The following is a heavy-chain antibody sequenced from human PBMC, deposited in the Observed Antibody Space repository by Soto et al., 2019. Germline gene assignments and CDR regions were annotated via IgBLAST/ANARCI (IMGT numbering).Heavy chain of an antibody. J-gene: IGHJ6*02. Sequence: ASVKVSCKASGYTFTRYGISWVRQAPGQGLEWMGWISTYNGTTNYAQKLQGRVTMTTGSSTNTAYMDLRSLTSDDTAVYFCARRLGSYYYGMDVWGQGTTVTVSS. CDR3: ARRLGSYYYGMDV. CDR2: ISTYNGTT. CDR1: GYTFTRYG. V-gene: IGHV1-18*01. D-gene: IGHD3-16*01.